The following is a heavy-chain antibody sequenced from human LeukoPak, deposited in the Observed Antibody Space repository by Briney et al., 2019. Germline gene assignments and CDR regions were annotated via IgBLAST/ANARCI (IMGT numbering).Heavy chain of an antibody. V-gene: IGHV4-39*07. Sequence: SETLSLTCTVSGGSISSSSYYWGWIRQPPGKGLEWIGSIYYSGSTYYNPSLKSRVTISVDTSKNQFSLKLSSVTAADTAVYYCARDRVYYYYMDVRGKGTTVTVSS. CDR2: IYYSGST. J-gene: IGHJ6*03. CDR3: ARDRVYYYYMDV. CDR1: GGSISSSSYY.